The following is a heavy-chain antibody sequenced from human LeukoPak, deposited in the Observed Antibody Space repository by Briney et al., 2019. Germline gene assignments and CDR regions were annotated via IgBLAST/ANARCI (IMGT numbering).Heavy chain of an antibody. CDR1: GFTFRSYA. CDR2: ISGSGTST. D-gene: IGHD3-22*01. Sequence: PGGSLRLSCAASGFTFRSYAMSWVRQAPGKGLEWVLAISGSGTSTYYADSVKGRFTISRDNSKNKLYLQMNSLRAEDTAVYYCEGTYYYDSSDDYWGQGTLVTVSS. CDR3: EGTYYYDSSDDY. J-gene: IGHJ4*02. V-gene: IGHV3-23*01.